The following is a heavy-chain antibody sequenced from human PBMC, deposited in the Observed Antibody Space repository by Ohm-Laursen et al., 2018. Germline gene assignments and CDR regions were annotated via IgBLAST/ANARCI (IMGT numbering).Heavy chain of an antibody. CDR1: GGSFSGYY. Sequence: TLSLTCSVYGGSFSGYYWSWIRQPPGKGLEWIGSIYYSGSTYYNPSLKSRVTISVDTSKNQFSLKLSSVTAADTAVYYCARVGGYYDSSGSLGDFDYWGQGTLVTVSS. D-gene: IGHD3-22*01. J-gene: IGHJ4*02. CDR3: ARVGGYYDSSGSLGDFDY. CDR2: IYYSGST. V-gene: IGHV4-34*01.